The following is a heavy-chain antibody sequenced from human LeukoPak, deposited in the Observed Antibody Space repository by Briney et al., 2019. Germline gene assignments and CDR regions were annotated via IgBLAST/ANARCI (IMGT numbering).Heavy chain of an antibody. V-gene: IGHV4-61*02. CDR2: IYTSEST. CDR3: ARGLWFGDENPPYFDY. CDR1: GGSISSSNYY. D-gene: IGHD3-10*01. J-gene: IGHJ4*02. Sequence: SQTLSLTCSVSGGSISSSNYYWSWIRQPAGKGLEWIGRIYTSESTNYNPSLKSRVTISVDTSRNQFSLKLSSVTAADTAVYYCARGLWFGDENPPYFDYWGQGILVTVSP.